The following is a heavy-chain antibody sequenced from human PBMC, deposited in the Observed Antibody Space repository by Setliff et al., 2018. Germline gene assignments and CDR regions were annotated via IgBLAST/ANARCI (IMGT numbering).Heavy chain of an antibody. CDR2: IHVSGGGT. CDR1: TFTFTKYA. J-gene: IGHJ5*02. V-gene: IGHV3-23*01. CDR3: ARDPNGDYVGAFDP. Sequence: GESLKISCVASTFTFTKYAVTWVRQAPGKGLEWVSSIHVSGGGTYYADSVKGRFTISRDNSRNTLYLQMNSLRAEDTASYYCARDPNGDYVGAFDPWGQGILVTVSS. D-gene: IGHD4-17*01.